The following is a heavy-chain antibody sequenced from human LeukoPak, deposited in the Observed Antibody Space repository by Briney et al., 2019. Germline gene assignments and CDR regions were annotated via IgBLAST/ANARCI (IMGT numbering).Heavy chain of an antibody. CDR2: IYTSGST. CDR3: ARGGYDFWSGYSNWFDP. Sequence: PSQTLSLTCTVSGGSISSGSYYWSWIRQPAGKGLEWIGRIYTSGSTNYNPSLKGRVTISVDTSKNQFSLKLSSVTAADTAVYYCARGGYDFWSGYSNWFDPWGQGTLVTVSS. J-gene: IGHJ5*02. CDR1: GGSISSGSYY. V-gene: IGHV4-61*02. D-gene: IGHD3-3*01.